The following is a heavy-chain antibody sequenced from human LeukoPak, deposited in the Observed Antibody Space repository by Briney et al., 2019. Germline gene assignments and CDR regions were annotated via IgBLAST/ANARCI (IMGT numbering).Heavy chain of an antibody. D-gene: IGHD2-15*01. CDR3: ARDYCSGGSCSSDY. V-gene: IGHV3-21*01. CDR1: GISFSSFG. Sequence: GGSLRLSCAASGISFSSFGMSWVRQAPGKGLEWVSSISSSSSYIYYAGSVKGRFTISRDNAKNSLYLQMNSLRAEDTAVYYCARDYCSGGSCSSDYWGQGTLVTVSS. J-gene: IGHJ4*02. CDR2: ISSSSSYI.